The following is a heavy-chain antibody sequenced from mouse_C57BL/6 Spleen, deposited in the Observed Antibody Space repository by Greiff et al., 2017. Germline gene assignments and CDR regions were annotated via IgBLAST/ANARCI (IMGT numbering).Heavy chain of an antibody. D-gene: IGHD2-5*01. Sequence: QVHVKQPGAELVKPGASVKVSCKASGYTFTSYWMHWVKQRPGQGLEWIGRIHPSDSDTNYNQKFKGKATLTVDKSSSTAYMQLSSLTSEDSAVYYCAIGYSNYLYYFDYWGQGTTLTVSS. CDR3: AIGYSNYLYYFDY. CDR1: GYTFTSYW. J-gene: IGHJ2*01. V-gene: IGHV1-74*01. CDR2: IHPSDSDT.